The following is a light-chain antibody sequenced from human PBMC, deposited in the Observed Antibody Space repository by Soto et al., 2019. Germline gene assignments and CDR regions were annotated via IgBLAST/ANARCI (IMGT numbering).Light chain of an antibody. CDR3: QQYGSSVLT. Sequence: EIVLTQSPATLSVSPVERATLSCRASQSVSSNLAWYQQKPGQAPRLLIYGASTRATGIPARFSGSGSGTDFTLIISRLEPEDFAVYYCQQYGSSVLTFGGGTKVDI. CDR2: GAS. J-gene: IGKJ4*01. CDR1: QSVSSN. V-gene: IGKV3-20*01.